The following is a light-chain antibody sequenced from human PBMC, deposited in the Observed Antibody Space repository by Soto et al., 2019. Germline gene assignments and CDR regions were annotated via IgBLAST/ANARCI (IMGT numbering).Light chain of an antibody. CDR3: QSYDSSLSGYVV. Sequence: QSVLTQPPSVSGAPGQRVTISCTGSRSNIGAGYDVHWYQQLPGTAPKLLIYGNSNRPSGFPDRFSGSKSGTSASLAITGLQAEDEADYYCQSYDSSLSGYVVFGGGTKLTVL. CDR1: RSNIGAGYD. CDR2: GNS. V-gene: IGLV1-40*01. J-gene: IGLJ2*01.